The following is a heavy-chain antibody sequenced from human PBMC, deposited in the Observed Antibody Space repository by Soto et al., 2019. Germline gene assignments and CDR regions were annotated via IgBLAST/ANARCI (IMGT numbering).Heavy chain of an antibody. CDR1: GGSVSSGSYY. V-gene: IGHV4-61*01. J-gene: IGHJ6*02. CDR3: ARRGVPAATRYGYYYYGMDV. D-gene: IGHD2-2*01. Sequence: ASETLSLTCTVSGGSVSSGSYYWSWIRQPPGKGLEWIGCIYYSGSTNYNPSLKSRVTISVDTSKNQFSLKLSSVTAADTAVYYCARRGVPAATRYGYYYYGMDVWGQGTTVTVS. CDR2: IYYSGST.